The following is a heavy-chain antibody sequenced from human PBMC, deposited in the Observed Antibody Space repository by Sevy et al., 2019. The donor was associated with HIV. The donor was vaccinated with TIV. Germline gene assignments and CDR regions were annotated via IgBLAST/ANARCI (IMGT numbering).Heavy chain of an antibody. D-gene: IGHD4-4*01. CDR1: GFTFSSFG. J-gene: IGHJ3*02. Sequence: GGSLRLSCAASGFTFSSFGMHWVRQAPGKGLEWLAVIWFDGSNTYYSDSVKGRFTISRDIAKNTLHLQMNSLRVEDTAVYYCAGDRGGGNSGAFDIWGQGTMVTVSS. CDR2: IWFDGSNT. V-gene: IGHV3-33*01. CDR3: AGDRGGGNSGAFDI.